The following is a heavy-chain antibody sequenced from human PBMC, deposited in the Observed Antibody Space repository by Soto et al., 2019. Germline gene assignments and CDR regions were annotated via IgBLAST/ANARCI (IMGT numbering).Heavy chain of an antibody. D-gene: IGHD3-3*01. V-gene: IGHV1-3*01. J-gene: IGHJ4*02. CDR1: GYTFTSYA. CDR3: ARAPLYDFWSDRLLDY. CDR2: INAGNGNT. Sequence: ASVKVSCKASGYTFTSYAMHWVRQAPGQRLEWMGWINAGNGNTKYSQKFQGRVTITRDTSASTAYMELSSLRSEDTAVYYCARAPLYDFWSDRLLDYWGQGTLVTVSS.